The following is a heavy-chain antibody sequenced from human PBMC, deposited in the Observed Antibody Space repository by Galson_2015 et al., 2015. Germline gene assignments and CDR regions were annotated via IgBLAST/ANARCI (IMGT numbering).Heavy chain of an antibody. CDR3: ARGYSYGAHWHFDL. Sequence: SLRLSCAASGFTFSTHDMHWVRQATGMGLEWVSTIGIGGDAYYRDSVKGRFIISRENAKNSLYLQMNCLGAGDTAVYYCARGYSYGAHWHFDLWGRGIPVTVSS. V-gene: IGHV3-13*01. J-gene: IGHJ2*01. CDR2: IGIGGDA. D-gene: IGHD5-18*01. CDR1: GFTFSTHD.